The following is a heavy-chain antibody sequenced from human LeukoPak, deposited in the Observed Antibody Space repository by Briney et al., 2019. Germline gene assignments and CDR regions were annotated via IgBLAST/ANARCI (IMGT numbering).Heavy chain of an antibody. CDR3: ASYGLGAFDI. Sequence: PSQTLSLTCAVSGGSISSGGYSWSWIRQPPGKGLEWIGYIYHSGSTYYNPSLKSRVTISVDRSKNQFSLKLSSVTAADTAVYYCASYGLGAFDIWGQGTMVTVSS. V-gene: IGHV4-30-2*01. J-gene: IGHJ3*02. D-gene: IGHD4-17*01. CDR2: IYHSGST. CDR1: GGSISSGGYS.